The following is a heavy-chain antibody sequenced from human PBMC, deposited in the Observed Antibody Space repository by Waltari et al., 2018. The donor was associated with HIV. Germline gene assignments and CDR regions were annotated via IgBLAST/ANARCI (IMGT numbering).Heavy chain of an antibody. J-gene: IGHJ6*02. CDR2: INHSGTS. Sequence: QVQLQQWGAGLLKPSEPLSLTCAVYGGSFSGYYWSWLRQPPGKGLEWIGEINHSGTSFHNPSLKSRVTISVDTSKNQFSLKLTSVSAADTAVYYCARRDMTKVTPFAYWGQGTQVTVSSGMDVWGQGTTVTVSS. CDR3: ARRDMTKVTPFAYWGQGTQVTVSSGMDV. V-gene: IGHV4-34*02. D-gene: IGHD4-17*01. CDR1: GGSFSGYY.